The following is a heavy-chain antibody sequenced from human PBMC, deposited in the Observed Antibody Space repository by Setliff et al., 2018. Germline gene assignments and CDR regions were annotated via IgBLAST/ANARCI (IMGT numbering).Heavy chain of an antibody. CDR3: ATGLGQYFDY. Sequence: LRLSCAASDFIFNNAWMNWVRQAPGKGLEWVGRIRTKTDGGTADYAAPVKGRFIISRDDSKNLVFLEMNSLKTEDTAVYYCATGLGQYFDYWGQGSLVTVSS. D-gene: IGHD3-9*01. CDR2: IRTKTDGGTA. J-gene: IGHJ4*02. V-gene: IGHV3-15*07. CDR1: DFIFNNAW.